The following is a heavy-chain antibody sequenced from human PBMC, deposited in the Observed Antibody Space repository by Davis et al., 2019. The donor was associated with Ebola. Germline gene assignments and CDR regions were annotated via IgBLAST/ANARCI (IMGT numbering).Heavy chain of an antibody. CDR2: ISDSGSNT. D-gene: IGHD5-18*01. Sequence: SLKISCAASGFTFNKYEMNWVRQAPWKGLELISYISDSGSNTYYTDSVKGRFTISRDNAKNSLYLQMNTLRVEDTAIYYCVPGTWIRGQGTLVTVSS. J-gene: IGHJ4*02. V-gene: IGHV3-48*03. CDR3: VPGTWI. CDR1: GFTFNKYE.